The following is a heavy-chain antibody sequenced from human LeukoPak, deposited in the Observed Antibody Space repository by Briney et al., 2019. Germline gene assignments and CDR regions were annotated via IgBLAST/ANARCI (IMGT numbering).Heavy chain of an antibody. Sequence: PGGSLRLFCAASGFTFSSHWMSWVRQAPGKGLEWVANIRQDGSEEYYVDSVKGRFTISRDNAKNSLYLQMNSLRGEDTALYYCARDKIVGASKFDYWGQGTLVTVSS. V-gene: IGHV3-7*01. D-gene: IGHD1-26*01. CDR1: GFTFSSHW. CDR3: ARDKIVGASKFDY. CDR2: IRQDGSEE. J-gene: IGHJ4*02.